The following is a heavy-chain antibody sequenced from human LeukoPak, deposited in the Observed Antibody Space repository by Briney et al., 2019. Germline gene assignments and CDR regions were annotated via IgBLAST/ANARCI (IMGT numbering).Heavy chain of an antibody. V-gene: IGHV3-30*10. D-gene: IGHD4-23*01. CDR1: GFTFRSYA. Sequence: GGCLRLSCEAAGFTFRSYAMHWVRQAPDKGLEWSAVISFNENDKYYTDPVKGRFTLSRDNSKNSVFLQMNGLRPEDTAVYYCVLFNYRGNSGDFWGQGTLVTVSS. CDR2: ISFNENDK. J-gene: IGHJ4*02. CDR3: VLFNYRGNSGDF.